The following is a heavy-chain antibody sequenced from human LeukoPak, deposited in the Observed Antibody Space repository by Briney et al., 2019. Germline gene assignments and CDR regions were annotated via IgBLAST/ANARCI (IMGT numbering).Heavy chain of an antibody. D-gene: IGHD3-10*01. Sequence: SGGSLRLSCAASGFTFTSRAMHWVRQAPGKGLEWVAITSYDGSNTYYAESVKGRFTISRDNSKNTLYLQMNSLRAEDTAVYYCARQCPSGSPPADLWGQGTLVTVSS. CDR1: GFTFTSRA. CDR2: TSYDGSNT. V-gene: IGHV3-30-3*01. CDR3: ARQCPSGSPPADL. J-gene: IGHJ4*02.